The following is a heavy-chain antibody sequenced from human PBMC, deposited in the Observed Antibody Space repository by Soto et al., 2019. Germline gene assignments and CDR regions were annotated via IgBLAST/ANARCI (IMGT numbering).Heavy chain of an antibody. V-gene: IGHV3-64D*06. D-gene: IGHD1-26*01. CDR3: VKGAQYSGSYYYFDN. CDR2: ISDNGGST. CDR1: GFTFRSYS. J-gene: IGHJ4*02. Sequence: GGSLRLSCSASGFTFRSYSMHWVRQAPGKGLEYVSAISDNGGSTYYADSVKGRFTISRDNSQNTLYLQMTTLRVEDTALYFCVKGAQYSGSYYYFDNWGQRTLVTVSS.